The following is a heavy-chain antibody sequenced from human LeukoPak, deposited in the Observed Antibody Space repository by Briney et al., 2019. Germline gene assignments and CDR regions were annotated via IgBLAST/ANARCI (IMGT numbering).Heavy chain of an antibody. CDR2: TCYRSKWYR. J-gene: IGHJ4*02. V-gene: IGHV6-1*01. CDR3: ASIRESFSIMERFDY. CDR1: GDSVSSNSAA. D-gene: IGHD3-16*01. Sequence: SQTLSLTCAISGDSVSSNSAAWNWIRQSPSRGLESRRRTCYRSKWYRDYAVSMKTRITINADTSQNQLSLQLNSVTPADTAVYYCASIRESFSIMERFDYWGQGTLVTVSS.